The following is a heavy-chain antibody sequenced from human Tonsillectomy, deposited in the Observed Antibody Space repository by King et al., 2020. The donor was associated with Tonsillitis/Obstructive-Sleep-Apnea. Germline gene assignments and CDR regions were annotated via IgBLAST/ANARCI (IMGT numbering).Heavy chain of an antibody. CDR2: ISYDGGSK. Sequence: QLVQSGGGVVQPGRSLRLSCAVSGFTFSSYAMHWVRQAPGKGLEWVAVISYDGGSKYYADSVKGRFTISRDNSKNTLYLQMNSLRDEDTAVYYCASPLNWNDANRDASVPFDIWGQGTMVTVSS. CDR3: ASPLNWNDANRDASVPFDI. D-gene: IGHD1-1*01. J-gene: IGHJ3*02. CDR1: GFTFSSYA. V-gene: IGHV3-30*01.